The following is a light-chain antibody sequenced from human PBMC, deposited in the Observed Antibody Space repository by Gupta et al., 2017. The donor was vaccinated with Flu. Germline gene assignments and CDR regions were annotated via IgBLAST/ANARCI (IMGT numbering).Light chain of an antibody. V-gene: IGKV2-28*01. CDR1: QSLLHSNGHNY. CDR2: LGC. J-gene: IGKJ5*01. Sequence: DIVMTQSPLSLPVTPGEPASISCRSSQSLLHSNGHNYLDWYLQKPGQSPQLLIYLGCNRAPGVPDRFTGRGSGTNFTLKSTRVEAENIGVYYGMQGLQGNAFGQETQAEIK. CDR3: MQGLQGNA.